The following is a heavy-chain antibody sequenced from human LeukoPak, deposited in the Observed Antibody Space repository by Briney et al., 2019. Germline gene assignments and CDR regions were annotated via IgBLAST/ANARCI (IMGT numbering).Heavy chain of an antibody. Sequence: GGSLRPSCAASGFTFSTYTMNWVRQAPGKGLEWVSTVSDSSDVHFSDSVKGRFTISRDNAGNSLYLQMNSLRDEDTAVYYCARDGLHTAHFDYWGQGTLVTVSS. D-gene: IGHD5-18*01. CDR2: VSDSSDV. V-gene: IGHV3-48*02. CDR1: GFTFSTYT. J-gene: IGHJ4*02. CDR3: ARDGLHTAHFDY.